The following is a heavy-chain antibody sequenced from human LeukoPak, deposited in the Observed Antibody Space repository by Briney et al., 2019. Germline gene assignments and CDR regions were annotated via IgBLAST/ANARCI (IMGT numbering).Heavy chain of an antibody. CDR3: ARGELGIHFDY. CDR1: GGSISSSNW. D-gene: IGHD7-27*01. CDR2: IYHSGST. V-gene: IGHV4-4*02. J-gene: IGHJ4*02. Sequence: SETLSLTCAVSGGSISSSNWWSWVRQPPGKGLEWIGEIYHSGSTNYNPSLKSRVTISVDTSKNQFSLKLSSVTAADTAVYYCARGELGIHFDYWGQGTLVTVSS.